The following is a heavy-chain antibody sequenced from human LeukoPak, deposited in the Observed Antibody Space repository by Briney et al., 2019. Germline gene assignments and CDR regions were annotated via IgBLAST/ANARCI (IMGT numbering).Heavy chain of an antibody. D-gene: IGHD2-2*01. Sequence: GESLKISCKGSGYSFTSYWIGWVRQMPGKGLEWMGIIYPGDSDTRYSPSFQGQVTISADKSISTAYLQWSSLKASDTAMYYCARHGYYCSSTSCYGGSFDYWGQGTLVTVSS. V-gene: IGHV5-51*01. CDR1: GYSFTSYW. CDR2: IYPGDSDT. J-gene: IGHJ4*02. CDR3: ARHGYYCSSTSCYGGSFDY.